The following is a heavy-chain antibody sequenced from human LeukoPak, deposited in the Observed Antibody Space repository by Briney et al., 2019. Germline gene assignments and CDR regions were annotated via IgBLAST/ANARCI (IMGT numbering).Heavy chain of an antibody. CDR3: ARLGYCSSIRCPNFDY. D-gene: IGHD2-2*01. CDR1: GFTFSNYA. CDR2: ISGSNGAT. V-gene: IGHV3-23*01. Sequence: GGSLRLSCAASGFTFSNYAMSWVRQAPGKGLEWVSIISGSNGATYYADSVKGRFTISRDNSKNTLYLQMNSLRAEDTAVYYCARLGYCSSIRCPNFDYWGQGTLVTVSS. J-gene: IGHJ4*02.